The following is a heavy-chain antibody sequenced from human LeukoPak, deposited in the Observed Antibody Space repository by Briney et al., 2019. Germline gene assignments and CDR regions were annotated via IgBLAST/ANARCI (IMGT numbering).Heavy chain of an antibody. CDR3: ATRYASGTYYDY. Sequence: GGSLRLSCAASGFTFSNYAMSWVRQAPGKGLEWVSGVSGSGSDPSYADSVKGRFTISRDSSKNTLYLQMSSLRAEDTAVYYCATRYASGTYYDYWGQGTLVTVSS. D-gene: IGHD3-10*01. CDR2: VSGSGSDP. CDR1: GFTFSNYA. V-gene: IGHV3-23*01. J-gene: IGHJ4*02.